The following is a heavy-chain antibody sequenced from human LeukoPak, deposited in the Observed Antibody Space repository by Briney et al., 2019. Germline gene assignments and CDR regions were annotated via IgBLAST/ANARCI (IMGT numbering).Heavy chain of an antibody. CDR1: GGSFSGYY. CDR3: ARAVWGRYFDSQGWFDP. D-gene: IGHD3-9*01. J-gene: IGHJ5*02. CDR2: IYYSGST. Sequence: SETLSLTCAVYGGSFSGYYWSWIRQPPGKGLEWIGSIYYSGSTYYNPSLKSRVTISVDKSKNQFSLKLSSVTAADTAVYYCARAVWGRYFDSQGWFDPWGQGTLVTDSS. V-gene: IGHV4-34*01.